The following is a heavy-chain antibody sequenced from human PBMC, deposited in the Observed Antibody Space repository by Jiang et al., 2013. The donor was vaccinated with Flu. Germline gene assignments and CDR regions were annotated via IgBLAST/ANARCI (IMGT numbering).Heavy chain of an antibody. J-gene: IGHJ6*02. CDR3: ARGFGYVVVTAIPLYYYGMDV. V-gene: IGHV4-59*01. D-gene: IGHD2-21*02. CDR2: IYYSGST. Sequence: GLVKPSETLSLTCTVSGGSISSYYWSWIRQPPGKGLEWIGYIYYSGSTNYNPSLKSRVTISVDTSKNQFSLKLSSVTAADTAVYYCARGFGYVVVTAIPLYYYGMDVWGQGTTVTVSS. CDR1: GGSISSYY.